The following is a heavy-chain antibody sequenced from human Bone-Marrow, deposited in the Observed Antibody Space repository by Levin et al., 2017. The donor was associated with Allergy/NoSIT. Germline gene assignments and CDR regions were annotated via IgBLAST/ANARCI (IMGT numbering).Heavy chain of an antibody. CDR3: ARAVYGANCFDS. V-gene: IGHV4-59*01. CDR1: GGSISNFY. J-gene: IGHJ4*02. CDR2: VYDSGNT. D-gene: IGHD4-17*01. Sequence: PSETLSLTCTVSGGSISNFYWSWIRQPPGKGLEWIGYVYDSGNTNYNLSLKSRVTISIDTSKNQFSLKCDSVTAADTAVYYCARAVYGANCFDSWGQGTLVTVSS.